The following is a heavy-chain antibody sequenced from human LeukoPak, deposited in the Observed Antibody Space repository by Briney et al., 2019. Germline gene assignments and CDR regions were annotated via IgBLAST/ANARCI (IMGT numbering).Heavy chain of an antibody. V-gene: IGHV3-23*01. J-gene: IGHJ4*02. CDR3: AKASGHYYFDY. CDR2: ISVSGGTT. CDR1: GFTFSSYA. D-gene: IGHD3-3*01. Sequence: GGSLRLSCAASGFTFSSYAMSWVRQAPGKGLEWVSAISVSGGTTYYADSVKGRFTISRDNSKNTLYMQMNSLRAEDTAVYYCAKASGHYYFDYWGQGTLLTVSS.